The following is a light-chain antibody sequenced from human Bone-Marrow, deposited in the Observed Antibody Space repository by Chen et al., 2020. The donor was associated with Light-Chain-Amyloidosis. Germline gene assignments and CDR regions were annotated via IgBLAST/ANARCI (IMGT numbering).Light chain of an antibody. J-gene: IGLJ2*01. V-gene: IGLV3-25*03. Sequence: SYALTQPPSVSLSPRQTARITCSGDDLPTKYAYWYQQKPGQAPVLVIHRDTERPSGSSERFTGSSSGTTATLNISGVQAEDEADYHCQSADSSGTYEVIFGGGTKLTVL. CDR1: DLPTKY. CDR3: QSADSSGTYEVI. CDR2: RDT.